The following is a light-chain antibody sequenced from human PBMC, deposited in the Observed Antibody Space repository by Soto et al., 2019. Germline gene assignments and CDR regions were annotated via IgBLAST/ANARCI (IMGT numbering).Light chain of an antibody. CDR2: DVS. CDR1: SSDVGYYNY. J-gene: IGLJ1*01. CDR3: CSYAGSPRYV. Sequence: QSALTQPRSVSGSPGQSVTISCTGTSSDVGYYNYVSWYQQHPGKAPKVMIYDVSERPSGVPDRFSDSKSGNTASLTISGLQAEDEADYYCCSYAGSPRYVFGTGTKVTVL. V-gene: IGLV2-11*01.